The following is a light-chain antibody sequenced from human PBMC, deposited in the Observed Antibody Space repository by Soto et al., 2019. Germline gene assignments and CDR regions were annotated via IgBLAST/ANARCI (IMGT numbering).Light chain of an antibody. V-gene: IGLV2-14*01. Sequence: QSALTQPASVSGSPGQSITIPCTGNSSDVGGYNYVSWYQQHPGKAPKLMIYDVSNRPSGVSNRFSGSKSGNTASLTISGLQAEDEADYYCSSYTSSSTVFGGGTKLTVL. J-gene: IGLJ2*01. CDR2: DVS. CDR1: SSDVGGYNY. CDR3: SSYTSSSTV.